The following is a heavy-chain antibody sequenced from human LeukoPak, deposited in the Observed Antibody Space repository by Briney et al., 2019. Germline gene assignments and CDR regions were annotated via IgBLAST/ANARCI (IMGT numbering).Heavy chain of an antibody. V-gene: IGHV3-7*01. CDR3: ARRKGGSSWYYMDV. Sequence: GSLRLSCAASGFTFSSYWMSWVRQAPGKGLEWVANIKQDGSEKYYVDSVKGRFTISRDNAKNSLYLQMNSLRAEDTAVYYCARRKGGSSWYYMDVWGKGTTVTVSS. D-gene: IGHD6-13*01. J-gene: IGHJ6*03. CDR1: GFTFSSYW. CDR2: IKQDGSEK.